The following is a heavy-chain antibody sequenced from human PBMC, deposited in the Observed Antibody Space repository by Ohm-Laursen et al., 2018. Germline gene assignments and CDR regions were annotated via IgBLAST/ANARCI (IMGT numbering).Heavy chain of an antibody. Sequence: GSLRLSCTASGFTFNNYAMTWVRQAPGKGLEWVSTITGSGGTTYYADSVKGRSTISRDNSKNTLYLQMNSLRAEDTAVYYCARADDILTGYTLGYFDYWGQGTLVTVSS. J-gene: IGHJ4*02. CDR1: GFTFNNYA. CDR2: ITGSGGTT. V-gene: IGHV3-23*01. D-gene: IGHD3-9*01. CDR3: ARADDILTGYTLGYFDY.